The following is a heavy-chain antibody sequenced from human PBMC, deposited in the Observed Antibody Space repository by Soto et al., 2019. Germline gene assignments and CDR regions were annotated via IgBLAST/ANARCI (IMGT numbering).Heavy chain of an antibody. CDR1: GGSISSGDYY. V-gene: IGHV4-30-4*01. Sequence: QVQLQESGPGLVKPSQTLSLTCTVSGGSISSGDYYWSWIRQPPGKGLEWIGYIYYSGSTYYNPSLKSRVTISVDTSKNQFSLKLSSVTAADTAVYYCARGFSTVNLEYYFDYWGQGTLVTVSS. D-gene: IGHD4-17*01. CDR2: IYYSGST. CDR3: ARGFSTVNLEYYFDY. J-gene: IGHJ4*02.